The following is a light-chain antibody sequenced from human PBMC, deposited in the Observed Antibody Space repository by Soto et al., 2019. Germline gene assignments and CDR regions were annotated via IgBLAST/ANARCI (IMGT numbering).Light chain of an antibody. J-gene: IGKJ1*01. V-gene: IGKV3-20*01. CDR1: QSVRSNF. Sequence: EILLTQSPCPLSLSPGERATLSCRASQSVRSNFLAWYQQKPGHAPRLLIYGASNRATGIPDRLSGSGSGTDFTLTITRLEPEDFVMYYCQRYDSLRTFGQGTKVDIK. CDR2: GAS. CDR3: QRYDSLRT.